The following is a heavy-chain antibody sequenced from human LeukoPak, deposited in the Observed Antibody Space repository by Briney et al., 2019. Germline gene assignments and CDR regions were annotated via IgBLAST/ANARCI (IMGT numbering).Heavy chain of an antibody. V-gene: IGHV3-30*03. CDR1: GFTFRTYG. J-gene: IGHJ3*02. CDR3: ARDFCSGGSCYPDAFDI. Sequence: GGSLRLSCAASGFTFRTYGMHWVRQAPGKGLEWVAVISYDGSNKYYADSVKGRFTISRDNSKNTLYLQMNSLRAEDTAVYYCARDFCSGGSCYPDAFDIWGQGTMVTVSS. CDR2: ISYDGSNK. D-gene: IGHD2-15*01.